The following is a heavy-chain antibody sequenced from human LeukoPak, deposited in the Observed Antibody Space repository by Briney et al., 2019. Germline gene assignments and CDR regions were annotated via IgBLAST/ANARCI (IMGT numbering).Heavy chain of an antibody. CDR1: GGSFSDYF. CDR2: INHGGGT. V-gene: IGHV4-34*01. J-gene: IGHJ4*02. Sequence: SETLSLTCAVYGGSFSDYFWNWIRQPPGKGLEWIGEINHGGGTRYNPSLKSRATISVDTSKKQFSLNLNSVTAADTAVYYCARVVGGPVDYWGQGTLVTVSS. D-gene: IGHD3-10*01. CDR3: ARVVGGPVDY.